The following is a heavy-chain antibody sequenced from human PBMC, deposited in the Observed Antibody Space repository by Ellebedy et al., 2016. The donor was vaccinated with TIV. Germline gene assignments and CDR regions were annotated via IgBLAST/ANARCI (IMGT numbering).Heavy chain of an antibody. V-gene: IGHV1-8*01. J-gene: IGHJ6*03. Sequence: ASVKVSCXTSGYTFINSDIKWVRQATGQGLEWMGWLDANSGNTGYAPKFQGRVTLTRDTSISTAYMELSNLRSDDTAVYYCARGLYYSYTDVWGKGTTVTVSS. CDR3: ARGLYYSYTDV. CDR1: GYTFINSD. CDR2: LDANSGNT.